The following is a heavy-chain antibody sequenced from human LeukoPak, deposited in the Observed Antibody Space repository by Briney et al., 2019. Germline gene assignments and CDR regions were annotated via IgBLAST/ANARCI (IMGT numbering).Heavy chain of an antibody. CDR3: ARAYCGGDCSKANWFDP. CDR2: IYTSGST. J-gene: IGHJ5*02. Sequence: SETLSLTCTVSGGSISSYYWSWIRQPAGKGLEWIGRIYTSGSTNYNPSLKSRVTMSVDTSKNQFSLKLSSVTAADTAVYYCARAYCGGDCSKANWFDPWGQGTLVTVSS. V-gene: IGHV4-4*07. D-gene: IGHD2-21*02. CDR1: GGSISSYY.